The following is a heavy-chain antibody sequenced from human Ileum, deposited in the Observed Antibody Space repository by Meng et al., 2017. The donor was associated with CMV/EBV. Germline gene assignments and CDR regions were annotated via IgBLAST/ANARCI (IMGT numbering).Heavy chain of an antibody. V-gene: IGHV4-34*01. Sequence: VQLPQWGAGLLKPSATLSLTCAVYGGSLRGHYCNWIRQSPGNGLQWIAEINHVGRTNSNPSLASRVTISQDTSKNQCSLKLNSVTVADSAVYYCARGLFRYPAYFDLWGQGTLVTVSS. CDR3: ARGLFRYPAYFDL. J-gene: IGHJ4*02. CDR2: INHVGRT. CDR1: GGSLRGHY. D-gene: IGHD3-16*02.